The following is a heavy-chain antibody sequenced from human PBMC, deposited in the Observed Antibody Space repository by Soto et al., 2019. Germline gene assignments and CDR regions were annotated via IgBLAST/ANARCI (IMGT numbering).Heavy chain of an antibody. CDR1: GFSFSTYN. D-gene: IGHD1-1*01. CDR3: ASHDPDY. V-gene: IGHV3-48*01. Sequence: EVQLVESGGALEQPGGSLRLSCAASGFSFSTYNMNWVRQAPGKGLEWVSYISTSSSIIYYADSVKGRFTVSRDNAKNSLYLQMNSLRAEDTAVYYCASHDPDYWGQGTLVTVSS. CDR2: ISTSSSII. J-gene: IGHJ4*02.